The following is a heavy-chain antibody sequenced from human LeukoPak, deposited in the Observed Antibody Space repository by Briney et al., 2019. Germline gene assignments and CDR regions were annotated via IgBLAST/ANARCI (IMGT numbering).Heavy chain of an antibody. J-gene: IGHJ4*02. CDR3: ARNIGWYTYDS. CDR1: GDPLSFRHF. Sequence: SETLSLTGTVSGDPLSFRHFWSWIRQPSGKGLEWIGYIHGSGDTHYDPSLRSRVTISGDTSKNQFSLKLTSVTAAYTAVYYCARNIGWYTYDSWGQGTLVTVSS. V-gene: IGHV4-59*08. CDR2: IHGSGDT. D-gene: IGHD6-19*01.